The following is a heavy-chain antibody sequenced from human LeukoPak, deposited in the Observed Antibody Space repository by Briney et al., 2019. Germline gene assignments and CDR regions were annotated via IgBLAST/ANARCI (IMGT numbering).Heavy chain of an antibody. V-gene: IGHV5-51*01. CDR1: GYSFTSYW. D-gene: IGHD5/OR15-5a*01. J-gene: IGHJ4*02. Sequence: GEPLKISCQGSGYSFTSYWIGWVRQMPGEGLEWMGIIYPGDSDTRYSPSLQGQVTVSADKSISTAYLQWSSLKASDTAMYDCARSEGSTIGYWGQGTLVTVSA. CDR2: IYPGDSDT. CDR3: ARSEGSTIGY.